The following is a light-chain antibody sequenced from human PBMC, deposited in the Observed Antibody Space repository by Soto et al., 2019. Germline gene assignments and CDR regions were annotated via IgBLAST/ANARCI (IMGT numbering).Light chain of an antibody. J-gene: IGKJ1*01. CDR3: QQYDNLPPWT. Sequence: EIVMTQSPATLSVSPGERATLSCKASKSVGTYLAWYQQKPGQAPRLLIYGASTRATGVPARFSGGGSGTEFTLTISILQSEDFAIYHCQQYDNLPPWTFGQGTKVEIK. V-gene: IGKV3-15*01. CDR1: KSVGTY. CDR2: GAS.